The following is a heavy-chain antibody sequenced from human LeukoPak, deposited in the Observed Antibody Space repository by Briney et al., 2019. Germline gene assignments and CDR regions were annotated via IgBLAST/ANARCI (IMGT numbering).Heavy chain of an antibody. CDR3: ARCLGECQLVSWFDP. D-gene: IGHD3-16*01. Sequence: SVKVSCKASGGTFSTYVITWVRQAPGQGLEWMGGIIPVFGTTNYAQKFHGRVAITTDESMSTAYMELSSLRSEDTAVYYCARCLGECQLVSWFDPWGQGTLVTVSS. CDR1: GGTFSTYV. CDR2: IIPVFGTT. J-gene: IGHJ5*02. V-gene: IGHV1-69*05.